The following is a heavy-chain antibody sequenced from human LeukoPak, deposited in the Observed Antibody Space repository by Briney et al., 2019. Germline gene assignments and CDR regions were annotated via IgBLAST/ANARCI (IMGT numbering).Heavy chain of an antibody. CDR3: ARNLPAADY. D-gene: IGHD2-2*01. V-gene: IGHV3-48*04. CDR2: ITSSSSTI. Sequence: GGSLRLSCAASGFTFSDYYMNWVRQAPGKGLEWVSYITSSSSTIYYADSVKGRFTISRDNAKNSLPLQMNSLRAEDTAVYYCARNLPAADYWGQGTLVTVSS. J-gene: IGHJ4*02. CDR1: GFTFSDYY.